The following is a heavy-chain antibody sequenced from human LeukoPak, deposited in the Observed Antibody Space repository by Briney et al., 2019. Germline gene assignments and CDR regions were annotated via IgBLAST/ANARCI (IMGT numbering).Heavy chain of an antibody. CDR2: ISGSGGST. V-gene: IGHV3-23*01. D-gene: IGHD2-15*01. CDR3: AKIFLGYCSGGSCHLDY. CDR1: GFTFSSYS. Sequence: PGGSLRLSCAASGFTFSSYSMNWVRQAPGKGLEWVSAISGSGGSTYYADSVKGRFTISRDNSKNTLYLQMNSLRAEDTAVYYCAKIFLGYCSGGSCHLDYWGQGTLVTVSS. J-gene: IGHJ4*02.